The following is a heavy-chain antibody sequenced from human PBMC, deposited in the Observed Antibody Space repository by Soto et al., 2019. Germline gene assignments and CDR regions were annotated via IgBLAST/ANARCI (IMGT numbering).Heavy chain of an antibody. Sequence: PGGSLRLSCAASGFTFSSYEMNWVRQAPGKGLEWVSYISSSGSTIYYADSVKGRFTISRDNAKNSLYLQMSSLRAEDTAVYYCASFVGYYYDMSGLRWGQGTLVTVSS. CDR2: ISSSGSTI. D-gene: IGHD3-22*01. CDR3: ASFVGYYYDMSGLR. V-gene: IGHV3-48*03. CDR1: GFTFSSYE. J-gene: IGHJ4*02.